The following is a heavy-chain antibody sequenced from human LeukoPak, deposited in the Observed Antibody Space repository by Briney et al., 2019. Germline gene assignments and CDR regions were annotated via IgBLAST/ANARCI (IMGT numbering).Heavy chain of an antibody. CDR2: INPNSGGT. D-gene: IGHD3-22*01. CDR3: ARVASYDRSGYGQDY. J-gene: IGHJ4*02. Sequence: ASVKVSCKASGYTFTGYYMHWVRQAPGQGLEWMGWINPNSGGTNYAQKFQGRVTMTRDTSISTAYMELSRLRSDDTAVYYCARVASYDRSGYGQDYWGQGTLVTVSS. V-gene: IGHV1-2*02. CDR1: GYTFTGYY.